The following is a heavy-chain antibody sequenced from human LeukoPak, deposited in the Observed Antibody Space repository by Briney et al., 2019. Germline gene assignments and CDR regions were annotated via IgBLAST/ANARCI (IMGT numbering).Heavy chain of an antibody. Sequence: PSQTLSLTCAVSGGSISSGGYSWSWIRQPPGKGLEWIGYIYHSGSTYYNPSLKSRVTISVDRSKNQFSLKLSSVTAADTAVYYCARGDSSGYYDYFDYWGQGTLVTVSS. CDR2: IYHSGST. J-gene: IGHJ4*02. D-gene: IGHD3-22*01. CDR1: GGSISSGGYS. V-gene: IGHV4-30-2*01. CDR3: ARGDSSGYYDYFDY.